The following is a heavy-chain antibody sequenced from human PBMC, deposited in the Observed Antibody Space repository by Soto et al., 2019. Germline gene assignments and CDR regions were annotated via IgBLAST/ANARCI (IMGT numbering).Heavy chain of an antibody. J-gene: IGHJ4*02. D-gene: IGHD4-4*01. V-gene: IGHV4-31*03. CDR3: AREPVNYPYYFDY. Sequence: QVQLQESGPGLVKPSQTLSLTCTVSGGSISSGGYYWSWIRQHPGKGLEWIGYIYYSGSTYYNPSLKSRVXXSXDXXKNQFSLKLSSVTAADTAVYYCAREPVNYPYYFDYWGQGTLVTVSS. CDR2: IYYSGST. CDR1: GGSISSGGYY.